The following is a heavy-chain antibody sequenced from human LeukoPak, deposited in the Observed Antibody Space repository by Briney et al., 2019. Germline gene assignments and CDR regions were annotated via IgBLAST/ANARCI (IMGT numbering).Heavy chain of an antibody. V-gene: IGHV4-61*02. D-gene: IGHD3-22*01. CDR3: AREGYYYDSSVFDY. CDR1: GGSISSGSYY. J-gene: IGHJ4*02. Sequence: SETLSLTCTVSGGSISSGSYYWSWIRQPAGKGLEGIGRIYTSGSTNYNPSLKSRVTISVDTSKNQFSLKLSSVTAADTAVYYCAREGYYYDSSVFDYWGQGTLVTVSS. CDR2: IYTSGST.